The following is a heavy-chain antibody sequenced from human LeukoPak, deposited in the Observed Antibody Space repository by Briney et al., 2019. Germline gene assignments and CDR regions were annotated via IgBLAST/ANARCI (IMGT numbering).Heavy chain of an antibody. CDR3: ARHGETMTTVIPFDY. CDR1: GYTFTSYD. V-gene: IGHV1-8*03. Sequence: ASVKVSCTASGYTFTSYDINWVRQATGQGLEWMGWMNPNSGSTGYAQKFQGRVTITRNTSISTAYMELSGLRSEDTAVYYCARHGETMTTVIPFDYWGQGTLVTVSS. D-gene: IGHD4-11*01. CDR2: MNPNSGST. J-gene: IGHJ4*02.